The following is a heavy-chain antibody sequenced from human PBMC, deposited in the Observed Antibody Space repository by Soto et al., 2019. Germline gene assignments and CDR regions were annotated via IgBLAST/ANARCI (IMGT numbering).Heavy chain of an antibody. V-gene: IGHV3-15*01. CDR3: TTEHAVGATTVWFDP. D-gene: IGHD1-26*01. J-gene: IGHJ5*02. CDR1: GFTFSNAW. CDR2: IKSKTDGGTT. Sequence: PGGSLRLSCAASGFTFSNAWMSWVRQAPGKGLEWVGRIKSKTDGGTTDYAAPVKGRFTISRDDSKNTLYLQMNSLKTEDTAVYYCTTEHAVGATTVWFDPWGQGTLVTVSS.